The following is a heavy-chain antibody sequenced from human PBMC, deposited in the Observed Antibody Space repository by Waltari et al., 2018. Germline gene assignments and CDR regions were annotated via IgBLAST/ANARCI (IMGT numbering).Heavy chain of an antibody. CDR1: GYSFTNYA. V-gene: IGHV1-18*01. CDR3: ARPSLGQYYFYGMEV. Sequence: QVQLVQSGGEVKKPGASVKVSCTASGYSFTNYAISWVRQAPGQGLEWMGWIRADTGNTIYAQNPQGRVTLTADTSSSTAYMELRSLRSDDTAVYYCARPSLGQYYFYGMEVWGQGTTVTVSS. CDR2: IRADTGNT. J-gene: IGHJ6*02. D-gene: IGHD1-26*01.